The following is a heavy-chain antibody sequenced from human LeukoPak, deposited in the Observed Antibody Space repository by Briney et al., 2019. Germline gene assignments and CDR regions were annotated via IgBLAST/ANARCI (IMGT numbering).Heavy chain of an antibody. Sequence: GRTLRLSCASPGFTFSSNWMHCVRQAPGKGLVWVSRINSDGSSTSDADSVKGRFTISRDNAKNTLYLQMNSLRAEDTAVYYCAKDHPLDYWGQGTLVTVSS. CDR3: AKDHPLDY. CDR2: INSDGSST. J-gene: IGHJ4*02. CDR1: GFTFSSNW. V-gene: IGHV3-74*01.